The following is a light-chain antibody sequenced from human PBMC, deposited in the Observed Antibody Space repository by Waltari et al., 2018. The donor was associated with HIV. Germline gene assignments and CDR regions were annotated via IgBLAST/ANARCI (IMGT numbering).Light chain of an antibody. CDR3: QQYNSYPWT. V-gene: IGKV1-5*03. J-gene: IGKJ1*01. CDR1: QNIKQW. Sequence: DTQMTQSPPTLSAAVGDTLTITCRASQNIKQWLAWYRQKVGQAPKLLVYQASILQTGVPSRISGTGSGTEFSLTITSLQPDDVATYYCQQYNSYPWTFGQGTKVDIK. CDR2: QAS.